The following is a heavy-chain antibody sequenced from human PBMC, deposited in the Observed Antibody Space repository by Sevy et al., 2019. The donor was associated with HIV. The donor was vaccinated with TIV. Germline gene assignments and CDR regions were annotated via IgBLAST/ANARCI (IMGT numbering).Heavy chain of an antibody. Sequence: SETLSLTCTVSGGSISSSSYYWGWIRQPPGKGLEWIGLIYYTGSTYYNTSLKSRVIISVDRSSNQFSLRLSSVTAADTAVYYCARPSSYHSYGPDVWGQGTTVTVSS. CDR1: GGSISSSSYY. V-gene: IGHV4-39*01. J-gene: IGHJ6*02. CDR2: IYYTGST. CDR3: ARPSSYHSYGPDV.